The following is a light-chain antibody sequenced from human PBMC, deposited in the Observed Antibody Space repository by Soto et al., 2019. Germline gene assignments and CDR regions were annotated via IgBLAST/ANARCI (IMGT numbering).Light chain of an antibody. V-gene: IGLV1-44*01. CDR2: STD. Sequence: QSVLPQPPSASGTPGQRVTISCSGSNSNIGSNTVNWYQQLPGTAPKLRIYSTDQRASGAPDRFSGSKSGASASLAISGLQSEEEADDYCATWDDSRHGYVFGTGTKVTVL. CDR1: NSNIGSNT. J-gene: IGLJ1*01. CDR3: ATWDDSRHGYV.